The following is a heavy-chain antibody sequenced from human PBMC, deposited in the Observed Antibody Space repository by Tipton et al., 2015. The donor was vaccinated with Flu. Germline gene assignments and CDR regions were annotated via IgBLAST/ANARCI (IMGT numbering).Heavy chain of an antibody. CDR3: ARDKAAQTNWYFDL. J-gene: IGHJ2*01. Sequence: RSLRLSCAASGFTFSSYGMHWVRQAPGKGLEWVAVIWYDGSNKYYADSVKGRFTISRDNSKNTLYLQMNSLRAEDTAVYYCARDKAAQTNWYFDLWGRGALVTVSS. CDR1: GFTFSSYG. CDR2: IWYDGSNK. V-gene: IGHV3-33*01. D-gene: IGHD6-13*01.